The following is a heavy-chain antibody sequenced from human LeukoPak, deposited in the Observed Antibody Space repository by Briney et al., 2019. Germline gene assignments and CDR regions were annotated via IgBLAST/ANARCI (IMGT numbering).Heavy chain of an antibody. J-gene: IGHJ4*02. V-gene: IGHV3-23*01. CDR3: AKNIGGLDY. D-gene: IGHD2/OR15-2a*01. CDR1: GFTFSSSA. Sequence: GGSLRLSCAASGFTFSSSAMSWVRQAPGKGLEWVSNISGSGSGGSTYYADSVKGRFTISRDNSKNTLYLQMNSLRVEDTALYYCAKNIGGLDYWGQGTLVTVSS. CDR2: ISGSGSGGST.